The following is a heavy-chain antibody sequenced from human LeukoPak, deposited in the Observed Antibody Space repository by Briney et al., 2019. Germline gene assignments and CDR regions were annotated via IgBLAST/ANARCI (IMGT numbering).Heavy chain of an antibody. CDR2: IYSGGST. CDR1: GFTVSSNY. Sequence: GGSLRLSCAASGFTVSSNYMSWVRQAPGKGLEWVSVIYSGGSTYYADSVKGRFTVSRDNSKNTLYLQMNSLRAEDTAVYYCASLYYDSSGYQNKRDYWGQGTLVTVPS. D-gene: IGHD3-22*01. V-gene: IGHV3-53*01. J-gene: IGHJ4*02. CDR3: ASLYYDSSGYQNKRDY.